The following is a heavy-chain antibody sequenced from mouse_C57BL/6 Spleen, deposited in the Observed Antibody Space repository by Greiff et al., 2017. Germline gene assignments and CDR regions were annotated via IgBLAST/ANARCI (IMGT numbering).Heavy chain of an antibody. J-gene: IGHJ3*01. Sequence: EVQLQESGPELVKPGASVKISCKASGYSFTGYYMNWVKQSPEKSLEWIGEINPSTGGTTYNQKFKAKATLTVDKSSSTAYMQLKSLTSEDSAVYYCASPYGNTWCAYWGQGTLVTVSA. V-gene: IGHV1-42*01. CDR3: ASPYGNTWCAY. CDR1: GYSFTGYY. CDR2: INPSTGGT. D-gene: IGHD2-1*01.